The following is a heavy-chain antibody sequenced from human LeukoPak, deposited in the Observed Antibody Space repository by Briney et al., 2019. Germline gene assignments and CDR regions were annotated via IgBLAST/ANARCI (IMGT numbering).Heavy chain of an antibody. CDR1: GGSISTYY. CDR2: IYYSGST. J-gene: IGHJ2*01. D-gene: IGHD2-15*01. CDR3: ARGGNCSGGSCYPDSYFDL. V-gene: IGHV4-59*13. Sequence: PSETLSLTCTVSGGSISTYYWSWIRQPPGKGLEWIGYIYYSGSTNYNPSLRSRVTISVDTSKNQFSLKLSSVTAADTAVYYCARGGNCSGGSCYPDSYFDLWGRGTLVTVSS.